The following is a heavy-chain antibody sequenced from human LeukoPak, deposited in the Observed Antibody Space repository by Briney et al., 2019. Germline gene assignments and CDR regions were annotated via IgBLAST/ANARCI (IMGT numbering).Heavy chain of an antibody. CDR1: GGTFSNYA. CDR2: IIPIFGTA. V-gene: IGHV1-69*06. D-gene: IGHD6-19*01. J-gene: IGHJ4*02. CDR3: ARDLSSGWYYFDY. Sequence: SVKVSCKASGGTFSNYAISWVRQAPGQGLERMGGIIPIFGTANYAQKFQGRVTITPDKSTSTAYMELSSLRSEDTAVYYCARDLSSGWYYFDYWGQGTLVTVSS.